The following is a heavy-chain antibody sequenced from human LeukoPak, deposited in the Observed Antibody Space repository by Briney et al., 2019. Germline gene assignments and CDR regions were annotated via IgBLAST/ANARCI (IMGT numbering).Heavy chain of an antibody. CDR3: TIHYGPYYYYGMDV. CDR1: GFTFGDYA. J-gene: IGHJ6*02. V-gene: IGHV3-49*03. D-gene: IGHD3-10*01. CDR2: IRSKAYGGTT. Sequence: GGSLRLSCTASGFTFGDYAMSWFRQAPGKGLEWVGFIRSKAYGGTTEYAASVIGRFTISRDDSKSIAYLQMNSLKTEDTAVYYCTIHYGPYYYYGMDVWGQGTTVTVSS.